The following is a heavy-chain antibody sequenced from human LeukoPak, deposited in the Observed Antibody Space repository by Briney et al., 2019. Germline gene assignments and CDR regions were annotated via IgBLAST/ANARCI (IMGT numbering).Heavy chain of an antibody. CDR2: IYYSGSI. J-gene: IGHJ5*02. Sequence: SETLYLTCTVSGGSISSGDYYWSWIRQPPGKGLEWIGYIYYSGSIYYNPSLKSRVTISVDTSKNQFSLKLSSVTAADTAVYYCARDDGDDRDWFDPWGQGTLVTVSS. D-gene: IGHD4-17*01. CDR3: ARDDGDDRDWFDP. V-gene: IGHV4-30-4*08. CDR1: GGSISSGDYY.